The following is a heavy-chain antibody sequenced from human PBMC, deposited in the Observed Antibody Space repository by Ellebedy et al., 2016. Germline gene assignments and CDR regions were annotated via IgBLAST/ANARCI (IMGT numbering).Heavy chain of an antibody. CDR3: ARLYCGGDCYYWYFDL. J-gene: IGHJ2*01. Sequence: GESLKISCAASAFTFRDYYMSWIRQAPGKGLEWVSYISSIGSTSVYAESVRGRFTISRDNAKGSLFLQMHNLRAEDTAVYYCARLYCGGDCYYWYFDLWGRGTLVTVSS. V-gene: IGHV3-11*01. CDR1: AFTFRDYY. D-gene: IGHD2-21*02. CDR2: ISSIGSTS.